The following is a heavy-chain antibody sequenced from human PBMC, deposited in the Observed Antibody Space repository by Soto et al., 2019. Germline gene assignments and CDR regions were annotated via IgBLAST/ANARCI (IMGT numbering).Heavy chain of an antibody. V-gene: IGHV1-69*01. Sequence: QVQLVQSGAEVKKPGSSVKVSCEASGGTFSRFAVSWVRQAPGQGLEWMGGLIPRLGATNYAQKFQGRVTITADESTSTAYTELSSLRSDDTAVYFCGRGFWSQHLSHYRVDVWGQGTTVTVSS. CDR2: LIPRLGAT. D-gene: IGHD1-1*01. CDR1: GGTFSRFA. CDR3: GRGFWSQHLSHYRVDV. J-gene: IGHJ6*02.